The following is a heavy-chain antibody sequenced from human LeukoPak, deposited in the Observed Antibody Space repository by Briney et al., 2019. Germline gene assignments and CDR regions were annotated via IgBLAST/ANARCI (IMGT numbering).Heavy chain of an antibody. CDR2: ISGSGGST. CDR1: GFTFSSYA. Sequence: PGGSLRLSCAASGFTFSSYAMSWVRQAPGKGLEWVSAISGSGGSTYYADSVKGRFTISRDNSKNTLYLQMNSLRAEDTAVYYCATLYSSGYYYYGMDVRGQGTTVTVSS. D-gene: IGHD3-10*01. CDR3: ATLYSSGYYYYGMDV. V-gene: IGHV3-23*01. J-gene: IGHJ6*02.